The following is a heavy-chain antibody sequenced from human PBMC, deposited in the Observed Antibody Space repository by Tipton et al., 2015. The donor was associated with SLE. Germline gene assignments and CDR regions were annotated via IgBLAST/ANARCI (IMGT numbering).Heavy chain of an antibody. Sequence: TLSLTCAVSGYSISSGYYWGWIRQPPGKGLEWIGSIYHSGSTYYNPSLKSRVTISVDTSKNQFSLKLSSVTAADTAVYYCARGDHGSGSYSLWYYYGMDVWGQGTTVTVSS. J-gene: IGHJ6*02. CDR3: ARGDHGSGSYSLWYYYGMDV. CDR1: GYSISSGYY. V-gene: IGHV4-38-2*01. D-gene: IGHD3-10*01. CDR2: IYHSGST.